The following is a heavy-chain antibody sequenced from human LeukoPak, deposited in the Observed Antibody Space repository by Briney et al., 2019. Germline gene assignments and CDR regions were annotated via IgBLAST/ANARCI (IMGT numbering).Heavy chain of an antibody. CDR2: INPSGGST. V-gene: IGHV1-46*01. D-gene: IGHD6-13*01. CDR1: GYTFTSYY. Sequence: ASVKVSCKASGYTFTSYYMHWVRQAPGQGLEWMGIINPSGGSTSYAQKFQGRVTMTRDTSTSTVYMELSSLRSEDTAVYYCARQSGIAAAGRGTLQFDPWGQGTLVTVSS. J-gene: IGHJ5*02. CDR3: ARQSGIAAAGRGTLQFDP.